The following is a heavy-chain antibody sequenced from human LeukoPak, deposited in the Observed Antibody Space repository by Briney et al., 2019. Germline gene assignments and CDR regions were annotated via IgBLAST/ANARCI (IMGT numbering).Heavy chain of an antibody. D-gene: IGHD1-26*01. CDR3: AKSGSYYQVGWFDP. CDR1: GGSFSGYY. CDR2: INHSGGT. V-gene: IGHV4-34*01. Sequence: PSETLSLTCAVYGGSFSGYYWSWIRQPPGKGLEWIGEINHSGGTNYNPSLKSRVTISVDTSKNQFSLKLSSVTAADTAVYYCAKSGSYYQVGWFDPWGQGTLVTVSS. J-gene: IGHJ5*02.